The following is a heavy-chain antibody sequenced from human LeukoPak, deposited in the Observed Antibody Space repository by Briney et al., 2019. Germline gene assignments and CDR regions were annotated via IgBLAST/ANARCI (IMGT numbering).Heavy chain of an antibody. V-gene: IGHV3-23*01. Sequence: QPGGSLRLSCAASGFTFSGYAMSWVRQAPGKGLEWVSAISGSTGSTYYADSVKGRFTVSRDNSKNTLYLQMNSLRAEDTAVYYCSVRGVVEDTWFDPWGQGTLVTVSS. CDR1: GFTFSGYA. J-gene: IGHJ5*02. CDR2: ISGSTGST. CDR3: SVRGVVEDTWFDP. D-gene: IGHD3-10*01.